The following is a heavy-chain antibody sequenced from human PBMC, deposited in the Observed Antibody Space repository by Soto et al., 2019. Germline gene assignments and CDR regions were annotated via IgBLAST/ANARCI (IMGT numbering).Heavy chain of an antibody. CDR3: ARDPGPHLTDRYYYYGMDV. D-gene: IGHD7-27*01. J-gene: IGHJ6*02. CDR1: GDSVSSNSAA. Sequence: SQTLSLPCAISGDSVSSNSAAWNWIRQSPSRGLEWLGRTYYRSKWYNDYAVSVKSRITINPDTSKDQFSLKLSSVTAADTAVYYCARDPGPHLTDRYYYYGMDVWGQGTTVTVSS. V-gene: IGHV6-1*01. CDR2: TYYRSKWYN.